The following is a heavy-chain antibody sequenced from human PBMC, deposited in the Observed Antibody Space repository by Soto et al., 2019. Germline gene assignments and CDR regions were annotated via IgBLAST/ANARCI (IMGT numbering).Heavy chain of an antibody. V-gene: IGHV3-33*01. Sequence: PGGSLRLSCAASGFTFSNYGMHWVRQAPGKGLEWVAIIWYDGSNKYYVDSVKGRFTISRDNSKNTLYLQMNSLRAEDTAVYYCARVLADRSADYDILTGSNWFDPWGQGTLVTVSS. D-gene: IGHD3-9*01. CDR1: GFTFSNYG. CDR3: ARVLADRSADYDILTGSNWFDP. J-gene: IGHJ5*02. CDR2: IWYDGSNK.